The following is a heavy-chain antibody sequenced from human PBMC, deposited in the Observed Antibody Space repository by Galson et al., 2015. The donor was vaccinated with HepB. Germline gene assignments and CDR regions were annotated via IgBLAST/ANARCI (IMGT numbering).Heavy chain of an antibody. CDR2: ISHSGDNT. J-gene: IGHJ4*01. D-gene: IGHD6-19*01. CDR1: GFTFSYYA. V-gene: IGHV3-23*01. CDR3: AKVFPEKTDGWYRQALYYFDS. Sequence: SLRLSCAASGFTFSYYAMSWVRQAPGKGLEWVSAISHSGDNTYSADSLKGRFTISRDNSKNTLFLQMNSLRADDTAIYFCAKVFPEKTDGWYRQALYYFDSWGHGTRVTVSS.